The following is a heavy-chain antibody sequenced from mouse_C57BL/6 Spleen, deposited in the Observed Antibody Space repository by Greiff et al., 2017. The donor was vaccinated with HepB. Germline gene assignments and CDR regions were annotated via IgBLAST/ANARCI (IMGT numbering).Heavy chain of an antibody. CDR3: ARDYYGSSCFDY. CDR1: GYTFTSYW. J-gene: IGHJ2*01. Sequence: QVQLQQPGAELVRPGTSVKLSCKASGYTFTSYWMHWVKQRPGQGLEWIGVIDPSDSYTNYNQKFKGKATLTVDTSSSTAYMQRSSLTSEDSAVYYCARDYYGSSCFDYWGQGTTLTVSS. V-gene: IGHV1-59*01. CDR2: IDPSDSYT. D-gene: IGHD1-1*01.